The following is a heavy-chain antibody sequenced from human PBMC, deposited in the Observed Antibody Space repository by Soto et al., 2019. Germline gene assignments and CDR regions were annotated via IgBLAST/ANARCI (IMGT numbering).Heavy chain of an antibody. CDR2: INPNSGGT. CDR3: LETTGTKGEFDYAVY. CDR1: GYTFTGYY. Sequence: GSSVKVSCTASGYTFTGYYMHWVRQAPGQGLEWMGWINPNSGGTNYAQKFQGRVTMTRDTSISTAYMELSRLRSDDTAVYYWLETTGTKGEFDYAVYWRKGTLVTVS. D-gene: IGHD1-1*01. V-gene: IGHV1-2*02. J-gene: IGHJ4*02.